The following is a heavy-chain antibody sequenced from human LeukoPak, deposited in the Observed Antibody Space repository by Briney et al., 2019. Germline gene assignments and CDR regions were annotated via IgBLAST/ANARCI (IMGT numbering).Heavy chain of an antibody. J-gene: IGHJ3*02. D-gene: IGHD5-12*01. Sequence: PGGSLRLSCAASGFTFSSYGMHWVRQAQGKGLEWVAFMQYDGSNKYCADSVKGRFTISRDNSKNTLYLQMNSLRAEDTAVYYCAKGRGGGYSGYGDAFDIWGQGTMVTVSS. CDR1: GFTFSSYG. CDR3: AKGRGGGYSGYGDAFDI. CDR2: MQYDGSNK. V-gene: IGHV3-30*02.